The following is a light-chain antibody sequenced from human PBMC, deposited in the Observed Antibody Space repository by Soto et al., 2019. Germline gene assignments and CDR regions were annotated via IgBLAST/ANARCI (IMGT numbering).Light chain of an antibody. CDR2: EVS. CDR1: NSDVGGYDY. V-gene: IGLV2-8*01. CDR3: SSYAGSHNVV. Sequence: QSALTQPPSASGSPGQSVTISCTGTNSDVGGYDYVSWYQQHPGKAPKLVISEVSKRPSGVPARFSGSKSGNTASLTVSGLQAEDEADYYCSSYAGSHNVVFGGGTQLTVL. J-gene: IGLJ2*01.